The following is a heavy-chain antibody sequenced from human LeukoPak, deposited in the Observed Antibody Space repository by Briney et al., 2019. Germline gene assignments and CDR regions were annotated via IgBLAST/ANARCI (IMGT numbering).Heavy chain of an antibody. D-gene: IGHD3-10*01. CDR2: ISGSGGST. J-gene: IGHJ4*02. Sequence: GGSLRLSCAASGFTFSSYAMSWVRQAPGKGLEWVSAISGSGGSTYYAASVKGRFTISRDNSTNPLYLQMNSLRADDTDVYYCANGQGDYYGSAHAFDYWGQGTLVTVSS. CDR1: GFTFSSYA. CDR3: ANGQGDYYGSAHAFDY. V-gene: IGHV3-23*01.